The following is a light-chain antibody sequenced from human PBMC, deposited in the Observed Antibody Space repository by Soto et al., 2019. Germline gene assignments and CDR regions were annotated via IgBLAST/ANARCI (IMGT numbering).Light chain of an antibody. J-gene: IGLJ1*01. CDR2: EVS. CDR1: SSDVGGYNY. V-gene: IGLV2-14*01. CDR3: SSYTSSSTVV. Sequence: QSVLTQPASVSGSPGQSITISCTGTSSDVGGYNYVSWYQHHPGKAPRLIIYEVSKRPSGVSNRFSGSKSGNTASLTISGLQADDEADYYCSSYTSSSTVVFGIGTKLTVL.